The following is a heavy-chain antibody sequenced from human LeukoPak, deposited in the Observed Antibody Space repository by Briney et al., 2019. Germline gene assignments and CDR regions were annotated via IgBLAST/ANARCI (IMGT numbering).Heavy chain of an antibody. J-gene: IGHJ5*02. D-gene: IGHD3-10*01. Sequence: SETLSLTCTVSGGSISSYYWSWIRQPPGKGLEWIGYIYYSGSTNYNPSLKSRVTISVDTSKNQFSLKLSSVTAADTAVYYCGLWFGARGWFDPWGQGTLVTVSS. V-gene: IGHV4-59*01. CDR3: GLWFGARGWFDP. CDR1: GGSISSYY. CDR2: IYYSGST.